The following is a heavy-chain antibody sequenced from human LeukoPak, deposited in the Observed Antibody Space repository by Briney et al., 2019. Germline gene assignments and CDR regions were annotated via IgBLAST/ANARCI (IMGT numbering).Heavy chain of an antibody. Sequence: SETLSLTCTVSGGSISTYYWNWIRQPPGKGLEWIGYIYHSGSTNYNPFLQSRVTISVDTSKNQFSLNLNSVTAADTAVYYCARGGAARLHFQNWGQGILVTVSS. V-gene: IGHV4-59*01. D-gene: IGHD6-6*01. CDR3: ARGGAARLHFQN. J-gene: IGHJ1*01. CDR2: IYHSGST. CDR1: GGSISTYY.